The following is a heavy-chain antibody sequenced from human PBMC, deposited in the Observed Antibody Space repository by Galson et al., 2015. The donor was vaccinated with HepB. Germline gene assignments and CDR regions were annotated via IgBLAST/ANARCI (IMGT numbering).Heavy chain of an antibody. V-gene: IGHV3-48*01. CDR3: ARAPVTTTGD. D-gene: IGHD4-17*01. CDR2: ISSSSSTI. J-gene: IGHJ4*02. Sequence: SLRLSCAASGFTFSSYWMSRVRQAPGKGLEWVSYISSSSSTIYYADSVKGRFTISRDNAKNSLYLQMNSLRAEDTAVYYCARAPVTTTGDWGQGTLVTVSS. CDR1: GFTFSSYW.